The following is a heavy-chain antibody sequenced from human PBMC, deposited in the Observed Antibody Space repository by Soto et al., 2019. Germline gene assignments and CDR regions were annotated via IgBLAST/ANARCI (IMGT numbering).Heavy chain of an antibody. Sequence: PVGSLRLSCAASGFTFSSYAMHWVRQAPGRGLEWVAVISYDGSNKYYADSVKGRFTISRDNSKNTLYLQMNSLRAEDTAVYYCARGDHYYDSSGYFYYFDYWGQGTLVTVSS. CDR3: ARGDHYYDSSGYFYYFDY. V-gene: IGHV3-30-3*01. CDR1: GFTFSSYA. CDR2: ISYDGSNK. D-gene: IGHD3-22*01. J-gene: IGHJ4*02.